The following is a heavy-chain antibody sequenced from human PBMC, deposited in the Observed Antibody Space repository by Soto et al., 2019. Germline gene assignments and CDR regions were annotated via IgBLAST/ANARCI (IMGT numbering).Heavy chain of an antibody. CDR2: IYYSGST. J-gene: IGHJ4*02. V-gene: IGHV4-39*01. CDR3: ARSGVGATTIDY. D-gene: IGHD1-26*01. Sequence: PSETLSLTCTVSGGSISSSSYYWGWIRQPPGKGLEWIGSIYYSGSTYYNPSLKSRVTISVDTSKNQFSLKLSSVTAADTAVYYCARSGVGATTIDYWGQGTLVTVSS. CDR1: GGSISSSSYY.